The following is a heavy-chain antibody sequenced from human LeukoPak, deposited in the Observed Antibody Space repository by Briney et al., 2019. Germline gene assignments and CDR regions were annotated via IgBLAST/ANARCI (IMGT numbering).Heavy chain of an antibody. CDR2: MNPNTGDT. CDR1: GYTFNGYD. D-gene: IGHD1-26*01. V-gene: IGHV1-8*01. CDR3: TRGPLSGSSRDY. J-gene: IGHJ4*02. Sequence: ASVRVSCKASGYTFNGYDINWVRQATGQGLEWMGWMNPNTGDTGYAQKFQGRVTMTRNTSIDTAYMELSGLKSEDTAVYYCTRGPLSGSSRDYWGQGTLVTVSS.